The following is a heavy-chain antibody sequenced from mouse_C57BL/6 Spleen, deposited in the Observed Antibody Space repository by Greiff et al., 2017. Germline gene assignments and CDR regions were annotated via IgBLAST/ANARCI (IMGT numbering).Heavy chain of an antibody. V-gene: IGHV3-6*01. Sequence: DVQLVESGPGLVKPSQSLSLTCSVTGYSITSGYYWNWIRQFPGNKLEWMGYISYDGSNNYNPSLKNRISFTRDPSKNQLFLKLNSVTTEDTATYYCARGKAYDGYDEGFAYWGQGTLVTVSA. D-gene: IGHD2-3*01. CDR1: GYSITSGYY. CDR2: ISYDGSN. J-gene: IGHJ3*01. CDR3: ARGKAYDGYDEGFAY.